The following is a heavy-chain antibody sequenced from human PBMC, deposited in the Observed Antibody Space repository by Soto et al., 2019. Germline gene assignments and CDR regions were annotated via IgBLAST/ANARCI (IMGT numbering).Heavy chain of an antibody. CDR3: ARDGRAHVLGILWWGDEKKPPGRSDYYHGMDV. CDR2: IWYDGTNK. Sequence: QVQVVESGGGVVQPGRSLRLSCVASGFSLSSYDIHWVRQAPGKGLEWVAVIWYDGTNKYYADSVRGRFTISRDNSGNSLYLQMNSLRDEDTAVYYCARDGRAHVLGILWWGDEKKPPGRSDYYHGMDVWGQGTTVIVS. D-gene: IGHD2-21*01. J-gene: IGHJ6*02. V-gene: IGHV3-33*01. CDR1: GFSLSSYD.